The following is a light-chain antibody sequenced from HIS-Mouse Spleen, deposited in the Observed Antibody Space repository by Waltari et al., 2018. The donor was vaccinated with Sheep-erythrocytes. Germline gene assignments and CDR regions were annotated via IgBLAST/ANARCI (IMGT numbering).Light chain of an antibody. Sequence: QSALTQPASVSGSPGQSITISCTGTSSDVGSYNLVSWYQQHPGKAPKLMIYEGSKRPGGVSSRFSGTTAGNTASLTFSGPQADDEADYYCCSYAGSSTGVFGGGTKLTVL. V-gene: IGLV2-23*01. CDR1: SSDVGSYNL. CDR3: CSYAGSSTGV. CDR2: EGS. J-gene: IGLJ3*02.